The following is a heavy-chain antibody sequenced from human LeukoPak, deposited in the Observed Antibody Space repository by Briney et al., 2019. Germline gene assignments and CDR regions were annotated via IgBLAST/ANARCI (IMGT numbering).Heavy chain of an antibody. CDR1: GFTFSSYA. D-gene: IGHD1-1*01. V-gene: IGHV3-23*01. CDR3: AKGGAGTTYYYYYGMDV. J-gene: IGHJ6*02. CDR2: ISGSGGST. Sequence: GGSLRLSCAASGFTFSSYAMSWVRQAPGKGLEWVSAISGSGGSTYYADSVKGRFTISRDNSENTLYLQMNSLRAEDTAVYYCAKGGAGTTYYYYYGMDVWGQGTTVTVSS.